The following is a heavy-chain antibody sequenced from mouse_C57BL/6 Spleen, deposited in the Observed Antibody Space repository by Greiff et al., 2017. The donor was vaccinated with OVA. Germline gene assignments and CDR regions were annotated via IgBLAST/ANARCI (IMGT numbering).Heavy chain of an antibody. V-gene: IGHV1-80*01. CDR3: AGIVDYYAMDY. Sequence: VQLQQSGAELVKPGASVKISCKASGYAFSSYWMNWVKQRPGKGLEWIGQIYPGDGDTNYNGKFKGKATLTADKSSSTAYMQLSSLTSEDSAVYFCAGIVDYYAMDYWGQGTSVTVSS. CDR2: IYPGDGDT. J-gene: IGHJ4*01. CDR1: GYAFSSYW.